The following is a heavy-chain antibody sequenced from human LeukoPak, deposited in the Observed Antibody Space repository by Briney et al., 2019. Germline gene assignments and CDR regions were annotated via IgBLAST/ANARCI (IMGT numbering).Heavy chain of an antibody. J-gene: IGHJ4*02. CDR3: ARVGGSGWADY. Sequence: SETLSLTCTVSGGSITSYFWSWIRRPPGKGLEWIGYMFYGGSTTYNPSLKSRVTISIDTSRSQISLKLISVTAADTAVYYCARVGGSGWADYWGQGTLVTVSS. V-gene: IGHV4-59*01. CDR2: MFYGGST. D-gene: IGHD6-19*01. CDR1: GGSITSYF.